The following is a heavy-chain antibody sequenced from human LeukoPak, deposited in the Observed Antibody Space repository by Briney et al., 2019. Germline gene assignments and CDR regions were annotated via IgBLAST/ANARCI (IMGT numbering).Heavy chain of an antibody. V-gene: IGHV4-30-2*01. CDR3: ASLHQVRGLTVFDF. J-gene: IGHJ4*02. CDR1: GGSISSGVYS. Sequence: SETLSLTCAVSGGSISSGVYSWSWIRQPPGKGLEWIGSIYHSGGTYYNPSLKSRVSISIDTSKIQFSLRLTSVTAADTAVYYCASLHQVRGLTVFDFWGQGTLITVPS. CDR2: IYHSGGT. D-gene: IGHD3-10*01.